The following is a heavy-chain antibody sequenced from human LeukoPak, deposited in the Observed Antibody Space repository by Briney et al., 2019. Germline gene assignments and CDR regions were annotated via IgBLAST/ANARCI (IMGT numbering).Heavy chain of an antibody. CDR3: AREGGTVTMYDY. CDR2: INESGRTT. D-gene: IGHD4-11*01. J-gene: IGHJ4*02. CDR1: GFTFSNYW. V-gene: IGHV3-74*01. Sequence: GGSLRLSCAASGFTFSNYWIYWVRQAPGKGLVWVSRINESGRTTTYADSVKGRSTISRDNAKNTVYLQMNSLRAEDTAVYYCAREGGTVTMYDYWGQGTLVTVSS.